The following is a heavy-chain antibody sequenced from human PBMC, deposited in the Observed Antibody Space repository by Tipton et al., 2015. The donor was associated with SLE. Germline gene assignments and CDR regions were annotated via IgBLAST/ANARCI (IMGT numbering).Heavy chain of an antibody. V-gene: IGHV4-59*01. CDR3: AREPYYYDSSGYYVSWFDP. CDR2: IYYSGST. Sequence: LRLSCTVSGGSISSYYWSWIRQPPGKGLEWIGYIYYSGSTNYNPSLKSRVTISVDTSKNQFSLKLSSVTAADTAVYYCAREPYYYDSSGYYVSWFDPWGQGTLVTVSS. CDR1: GGSISSYY. D-gene: IGHD3-22*01. J-gene: IGHJ5*02.